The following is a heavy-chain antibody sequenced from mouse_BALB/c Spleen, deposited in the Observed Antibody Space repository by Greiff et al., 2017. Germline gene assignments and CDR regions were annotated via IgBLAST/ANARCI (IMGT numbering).Heavy chain of an antibody. D-gene: IGHD2-3*01. V-gene: IGHV2-6-7*01. CDR2: IWGDGST. J-gene: IGHJ4*01. CDR3: AKQYDGYQYYYAMDY. CDR1: GFSLTGYG. Sequence: QVQLKESGPGLVAPSQSLSITCTVSGFSLTGYGVNWVRQPPGKGLEWLGMIWGDGSTDYNSALKSRLSISKDNSKSQVFLKMNSLQTDDTAMYYCAKQYDGYQYYYAMDYWGQGTSVTVSS.